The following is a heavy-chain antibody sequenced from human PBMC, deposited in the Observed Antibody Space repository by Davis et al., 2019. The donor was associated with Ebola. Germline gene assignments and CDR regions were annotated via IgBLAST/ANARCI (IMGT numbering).Heavy chain of an antibody. CDR1: GFTFSSYV. J-gene: IGHJ6*02. V-gene: IGHV3-23*01. Sequence: GESLKISCAASGFTFSSYVMSWLRPAPGKGLEWVSAISGSGGSTYYADSVKCRSTISRDNAKNSMYLQMNSLRAEDTAVYYCARLNGIAAADNYYYYGMDVWGQGTTVTVSS. D-gene: IGHD6-13*01. CDR2: ISGSGGST. CDR3: ARLNGIAAADNYYYYGMDV.